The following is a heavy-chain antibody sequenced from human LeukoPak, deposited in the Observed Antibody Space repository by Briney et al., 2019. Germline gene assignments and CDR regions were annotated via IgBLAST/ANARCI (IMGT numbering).Heavy chain of an antibody. CDR1: GGSISTAAYY. Sequence: SETLSLTCTVSGGSISTAAYYWSWIRQPPGKGLEWIGSINCNGNTFYKPSLKSRVTMSLDTSRDHFSLNVISVTAADTAVYYCAREFESSPRDWGQGTLVTVSS. D-gene: IGHD6-6*01. CDR3: AREFESSPRD. V-gene: IGHV4-39*07. CDR2: INCNGNT. J-gene: IGHJ1*01.